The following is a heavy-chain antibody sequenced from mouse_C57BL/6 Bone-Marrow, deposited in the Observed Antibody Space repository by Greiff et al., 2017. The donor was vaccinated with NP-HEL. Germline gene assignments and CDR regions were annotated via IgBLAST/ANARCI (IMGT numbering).Heavy chain of an antibody. CDR2: INPNNGGT. Sequence: VQLKHSGPELVKPGASVKISCKASGYTFTDYYMNWVKQSHGKSLEWIGDINPNNGGTSYNQKFKGKATLTVDKSSSTAYMELRSLTSEDSAVYYCGRRTMVTTSFAYWGQGTLVTVSA. CDR3: GRRTMVTTSFAY. CDR1: GYTFTDYY. V-gene: IGHV1-26*01. J-gene: IGHJ3*01. D-gene: IGHD2-2*01.